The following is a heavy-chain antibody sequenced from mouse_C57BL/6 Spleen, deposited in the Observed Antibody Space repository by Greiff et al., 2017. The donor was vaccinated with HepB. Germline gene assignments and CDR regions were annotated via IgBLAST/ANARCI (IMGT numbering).Heavy chain of an antibody. CDR3: ARSSYSNYVNYYAMDY. D-gene: IGHD2-5*01. CDR1: GYTFTSYW. CDR2: IDPSDSYT. J-gene: IGHJ4*01. Sequence: QVQLQQPGAELVMPGASVKLSCKASGYTFTSYWMHWVKQRPGQGLEWIGEIDPSDSYTNYNQKFKGKSTLTVDKSSSTAYMQLSSLTSEDSAVYYGARSSYSNYVNYYAMDYWGQGTSVTVSS. V-gene: IGHV1-69*01.